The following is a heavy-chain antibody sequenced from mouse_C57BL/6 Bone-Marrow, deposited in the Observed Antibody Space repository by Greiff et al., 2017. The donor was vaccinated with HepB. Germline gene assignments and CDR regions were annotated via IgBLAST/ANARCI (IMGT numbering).Heavy chain of an antibody. D-gene: IGHD1-1*01. J-gene: IGHJ2*01. CDR2: INPSSGYT. V-gene: IGHV1-7*01. CDR3: AIITTVVDYFDY. Sequence: QIQLQQSGAELAKPGASVKLSCKASGYTFTSYWMHWVKQRPGQGLEWIGYINPSSGYTKYNQKFKDKATLTADKSSSTAYMQLSSLTYEDSAVYYCAIITTVVDYFDYWGQGTTLTVSS. CDR1: GYTFTSYW.